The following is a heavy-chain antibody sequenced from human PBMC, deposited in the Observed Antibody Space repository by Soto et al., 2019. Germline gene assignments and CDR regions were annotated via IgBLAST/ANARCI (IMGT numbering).Heavy chain of an antibody. D-gene: IGHD2-8*01. Sequence: QGHLVQSGAEVKKPGASVKVSCKTSAYTFTRYGISWVRQAPGQGLEWMGWISGYNGDTNYAQNLQDRVTMTIDTSTTTAYMELRSLTSDDTAVYYCAKNGQPPYYYNGLDVWGQGTTVTVS. J-gene: IGHJ6*02. CDR3: AKNGQPPYYYNGLDV. CDR1: AYTFTRYG. V-gene: IGHV1-18*01. CDR2: ISGYNGDT.